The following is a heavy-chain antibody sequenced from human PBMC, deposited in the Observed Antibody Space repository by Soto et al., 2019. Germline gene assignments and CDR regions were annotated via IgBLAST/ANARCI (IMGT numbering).Heavy chain of an antibody. CDR1: GGSISSYY. Sequence: SETLSLTCTVSGGSISSYYWSWIRQPPGKGLEWIGYIYYSGSTNYNPSLKSRVTISVDTSKNQISLKLSSVTAADTAVYYCARGSGTSKGGLFDYWGQGTLVTVS. CDR3: ARGSGTSKGGLFDY. J-gene: IGHJ4*02. D-gene: IGHD3-3*01. V-gene: IGHV4-59*01. CDR2: IYYSGST.